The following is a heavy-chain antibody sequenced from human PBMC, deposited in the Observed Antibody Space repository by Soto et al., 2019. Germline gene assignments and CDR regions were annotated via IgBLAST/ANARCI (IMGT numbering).Heavy chain of an antibody. CDR3: ASPTTRYYYHGLDV. CDR2: ISYDGSYK. D-gene: IGHD4-4*01. Sequence: QVELVESGGGVVQPGRSLRLSCATSGLTFSDHAMHWVRQAPGKGPEWVAVISYDGSYKYYADSVKGRFTIFRDHSKNTLHLQMNSLRVEDTAVYYCASPTTRYYYHGLDVWGQGTTVTVSS. V-gene: IGHV3-30-3*01. CDR1: GLTFSDHA. J-gene: IGHJ6*02.